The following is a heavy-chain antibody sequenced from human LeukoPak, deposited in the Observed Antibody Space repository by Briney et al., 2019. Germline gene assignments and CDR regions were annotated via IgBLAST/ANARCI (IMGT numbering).Heavy chain of an antibody. CDR3: ARGISSGGYCSGGSCYSARGWFDP. J-gene: IGHJ5*02. CDR1: GYTFTSYG. V-gene: IGHV1-18*01. D-gene: IGHD2-15*01. CDR2: ISAYNGNT. Sequence: GASVKVSCKASGYTFTSYGISWVRQAPGQGLEWMGWISAYNGNTNYAQKLQGRVTMTTDTSTSTAYMELRSLRSDDTAVYYCARGISSGGYCSGGSCYSARGWFDPWGQGTLVTVSS.